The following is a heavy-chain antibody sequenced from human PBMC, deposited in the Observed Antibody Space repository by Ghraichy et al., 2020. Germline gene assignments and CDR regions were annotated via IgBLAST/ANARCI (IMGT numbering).Heavy chain of an antibody. CDR1: GGSFSGYY. V-gene: IGHV4-34*01. CDR2: INHSGST. CDR3: ARGFRIAVAGNPFDY. J-gene: IGHJ4*02. D-gene: IGHD6-19*01. Sequence: SQTLSLTCAVYGGSFSGYYWSWIRQPPGKGLEWIGEINHSGSTNYNPSLKSRVTISVDTSKNQFSLKLSSVTAADTDVYYCARGFRIAVAGNPFDYWGQGTLVTVSS.